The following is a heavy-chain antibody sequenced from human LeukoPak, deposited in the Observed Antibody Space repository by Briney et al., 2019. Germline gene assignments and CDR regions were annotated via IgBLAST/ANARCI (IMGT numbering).Heavy chain of an antibody. CDR2: INPNSGGT. Sequence: GASVKVSCKASGYTSTSYDINWVRQAPGQGLEWMGWINPNSGGTNYAQKFQGWVTMTRDTSISTAYMELSRLRSDDTAVYYCARENLPYGDYAGYYGMDVWGQGTTVTVSS. V-gene: IGHV1-2*04. CDR3: ARENLPYGDYAGYYGMDV. J-gene: IGHJ6*02. D-gene: IGHD4-17*01. CDR1: GYTSTSYD.